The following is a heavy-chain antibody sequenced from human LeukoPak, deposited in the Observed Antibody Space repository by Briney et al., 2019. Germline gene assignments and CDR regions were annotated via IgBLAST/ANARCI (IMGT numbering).Heavy chain of an antibody. CDR3: AREGKITMVRGVIRYYYMDV. V-gene: IGHV1-18*01. CDR1: GYTFSSYG. J-gene: IGHJ6*03. CDR2: SSPYNGNT. Sequence: ASVKVSCKTSGYTFSSYGLTWMRQAPGQGPEWLGWSSPYNGNTNYAQKFQGRVTMTTDTSTNTAYMELRSLRSDDTAVYYCAREGKITMVRGVIRYYYMDVWSKGTTVTISS. D-gene: IGHD3-10*01.